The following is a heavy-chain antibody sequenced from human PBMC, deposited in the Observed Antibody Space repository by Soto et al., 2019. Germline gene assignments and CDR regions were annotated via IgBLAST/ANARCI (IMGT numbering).Heavy chain of an antibody. CDR3: AKGSIDYSASVDN. CDR2: ISARGGSS. Sequence: DVQLLESGGGLVQPGGSLRLSCAASGFSFSSYAMVWVRQAPGKGLEWVAVISARGGSSYFEDSVKGRFTLSRDNSKNVLSLEMNSLRAEDTAIYFCAKGSIDYSASVDNWGQGTLVVVSS. J-gene: IGHJ4*02. CDR1: GFSFSSYA. D-gene: IGHD1-26*01. V-gene: IGHV3-23*01.